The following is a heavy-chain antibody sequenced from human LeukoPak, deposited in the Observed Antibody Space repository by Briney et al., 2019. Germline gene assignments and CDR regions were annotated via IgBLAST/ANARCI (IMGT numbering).Heavy chain of an antibody. J-gene: IGHJ4*02. V-gene: IGHV4-34*01. Sequence: SKTLSLTCAVYGGSFSGYYWSWIRQPPGKGLEWIGEINHSGSTNYNPSLKSRVTISVDTSENQFSLKLSSVTAADTAVYYCARGNAVAGRFPFHYWGQGTLVTVSS. CDR3: ARGNAVAGRFPFHY. CDR2: INHSGST. D-gene: IGHD6-19*01. CDR1: GGSFSGYY.